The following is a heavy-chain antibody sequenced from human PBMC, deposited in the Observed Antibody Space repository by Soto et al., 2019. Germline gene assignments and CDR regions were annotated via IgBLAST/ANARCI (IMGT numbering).Heavy chain of an antibody. CDR2: VYYSGST. J-gene: IGHJ4*02. D-gene: IGHD2-8*01. CDR1: GGSISSYY. V-gene: IGHV4-59*01. CDR3: VRDGPRTNYDFDY. Sequence: QVQLQESGPGLVKPSETLSLTCTVSGGSISSYYWNWIRQPPGKGLEWIGHVYYSGSTVYNPSLKSRVTISVDTSKNQFSLKLSSVTAADTAVYYCVRDGPRTNYDFDYWGQGALVTVSS.